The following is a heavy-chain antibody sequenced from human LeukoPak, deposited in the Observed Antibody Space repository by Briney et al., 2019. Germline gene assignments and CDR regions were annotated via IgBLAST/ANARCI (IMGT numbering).Heavy chain of an antibody. Sequence: TPSETLSLTCTVSGGSISSSSYYWGWIRQPPGKGLEWIGSIYYSGSTYYNPSLKSRVTISVDTSKNQFSLKLSSVTAADTAVYYCARDQTWMKAFDYWGQGTLVTVSS. CDR1: GGSISSSSYY. CDR2: IYYSGST. J-gene: IGHJ4*02. D-gene: IGHD2-2*03. CDR3: ARDQTWMKAFDY. V-gene: IGHV4-39*07.